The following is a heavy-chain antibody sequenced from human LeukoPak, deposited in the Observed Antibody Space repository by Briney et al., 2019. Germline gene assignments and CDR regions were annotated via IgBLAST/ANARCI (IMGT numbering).Heavy chain of an antibody. CDR3: ARDRYGDGFAHFDY. CDR2: ITPSDGA. D-gene: IGHD5-24*01. V-gene: IGHV1-2*02. CDR1: GYTFTGHY. J-gene: IGHJ4*02. Sequence: ASVKVSCKASGYTFTGHYIHWVREAPGQGLEWMGWITPSDGANYAQKFQGRVTMTRDTSMSTAYMDLNRLTSDDTAVYFCARDRYGDGFAHFDYWGQGTLVTVSS.